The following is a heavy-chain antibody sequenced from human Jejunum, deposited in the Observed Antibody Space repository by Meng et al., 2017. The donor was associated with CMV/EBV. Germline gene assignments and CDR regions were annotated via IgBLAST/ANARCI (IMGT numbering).Heavy chain of an antibody. CDR3: ATGVADFEY. J-gene: IGHJ4*02. CDR1: GYTFTSYD. D-gene: IGHD6-19*01. V-gene: IGHV1-8*01. Sequence: QVQLGQAGAEVKKTGASVKASCKASGYTFTSYDSNWVRQGTGQGLEWMGWMNPNRGTTGYAQKFQGRVTMTRNISKSTAYMDLSSLRSEDTAVYYCATGVADFEYWGQGTLVTVSS. CDR2: MNPNRGTT.